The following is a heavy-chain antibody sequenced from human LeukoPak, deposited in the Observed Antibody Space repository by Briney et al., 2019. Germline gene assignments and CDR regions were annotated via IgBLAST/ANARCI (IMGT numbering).Heavy chain of an antibody. V-gene: IGHV3-30*02. CDR1: GFTFSSYG. CDR2: IRYDGSNK. J-gene: IGHJ6*03. Sequence: GGSLRLSCAASGFTFSSYGMHWVRQAPGKGLEWVAFIRYDGSNKYYADSVKGRFTISRDNSKNTLYLQMNSLRAEDTAVYYCAKDWGSDIYYFYMDVWGKGTTVTVSS. CDR3: AKDWGSDIYYFYMDV. D-gene: IGHD3-16*01.